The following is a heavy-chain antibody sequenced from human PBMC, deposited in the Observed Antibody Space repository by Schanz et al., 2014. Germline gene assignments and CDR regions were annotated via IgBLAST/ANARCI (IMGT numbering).Heavy chain of an antibody. D-gene: IGHD2-2*02. CDR1: GGTFSSDT. Sequence: QVHLVQSGAEVKKPGSSVKVSCKASGGTFSSDTFSWVRQAPGQGLEWMGWINGYNGHTLYAQKFQGRVTITADKSTSTAYMELTSLRSEDTAVYYCAGTYCSSTSCYTGYYYMDVWGKGTTXTVSS. CDR2: INGYNGHT. V-gene: IGHV1-69*02. CDR3: AGTYCSSTSCYTGYYYMDV. J-gene: IGHJ6*03.